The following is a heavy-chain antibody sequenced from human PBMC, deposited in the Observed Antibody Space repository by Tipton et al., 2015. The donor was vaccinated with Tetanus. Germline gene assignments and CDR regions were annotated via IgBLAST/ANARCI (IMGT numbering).Heavy chain of an antibody. Sequence: QLVQSGGGVVQPGRSLRLSCAASGFTFSGYHMHWVRQAPGKGLEWVASVSNDGSDTDYADSVKGRFTISRDNSKNTLYLQLDSLRTDDTAVFYCASSYRCFDVWGRGTLVIVSS. CDR1: GFTFSGYH. J-gene: IGHJ2*01. CDR3: ASSYRCFDV. CDR2: VSNDGSDT. V-gene: IGHV3-30*03.